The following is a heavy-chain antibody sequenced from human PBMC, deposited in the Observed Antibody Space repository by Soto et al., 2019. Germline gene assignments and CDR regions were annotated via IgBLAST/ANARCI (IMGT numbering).Heavy chain of an antibody. CDR1: GYTFTSYA. Sequence: QVQLMQSGAEVKKPGASVKVSCKASGYTFTSYAMHWVRQAPGQRLEWMGWINAGNGNTKYSQSFQDRVTFTRDTSASTIYMELSSLRSEDTAVYYCARGNTASADYWGQGTLVTVSS. CDR3: ARGNTASADY. J-gene: IGHJ4*02. CDR2: INAGNGNT. V-gene: IGHV1-3*01.